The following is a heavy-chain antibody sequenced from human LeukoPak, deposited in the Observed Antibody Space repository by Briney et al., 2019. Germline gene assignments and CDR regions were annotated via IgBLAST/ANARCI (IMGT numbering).Heavy chain of an antibody. J-gene: IGHJ6*02. V-gene: IGHV4-59*01. CDR3: ARDRSYYGMDV. CDR1: GGPISSYY. Sequence: SETLSLTCTVSGGPISSYYWSWIRQPPGKGLEWIGYIYYSGSTNYNPSLKSRVTISVDTSKNQFSLKLSSVTAADTAVYYCARDRSYYGMDVWGQGTTVTVSS. CDR2: IYYSGST.